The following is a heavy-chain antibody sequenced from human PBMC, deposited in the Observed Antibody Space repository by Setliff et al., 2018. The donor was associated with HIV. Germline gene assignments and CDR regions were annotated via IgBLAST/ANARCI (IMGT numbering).Heavy chain of an antibody. Sequence: AGGSLRLSCAASGFTFSSYAMHWVRQAPGKGLEWVAVISTGGDIKIYADSVKGRFTISRDNSKNTLFLQMNSLRPEDTATYYCVRDPIEGYPDYFDYWGQGTLVTVSS. D-gene: IGHD1-26*01. CDR1: GFTFSSYA. J-gene: IGHJ4*02. CDR3: VRDPIEGYPDYFDY. V-gene: IGHV3-30-3*01. CDR2: ISTGGDIK.